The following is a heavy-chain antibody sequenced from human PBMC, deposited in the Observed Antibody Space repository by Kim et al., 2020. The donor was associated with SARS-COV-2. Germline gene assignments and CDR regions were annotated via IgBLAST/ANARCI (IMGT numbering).Heavy chain of an antibody. D-gene: IGHD3-16*01. CDR3: ARGGRRYYYYYGMDV. J-gene: IGHJ6*02. Sequence: GESLKISCKGSGYSFTSYWIGWVRQMPGKGLEWMGIIYPGDSDTRYSPSFQGQVTISADKSISTAYLQWSSLKASDTAMYYCARGGRRYYYYYGMDVWDQGTTVTVSS. CDR1: GYSFTSYW. CDR2: IYPGDSDT. V-gene: IGHV5-51*01.